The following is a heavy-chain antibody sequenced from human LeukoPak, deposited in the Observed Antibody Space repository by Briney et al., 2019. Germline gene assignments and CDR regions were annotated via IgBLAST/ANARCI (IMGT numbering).Heavy chain of an antibody. D-gene: IGHD3-3*01. J-gene: IGHJ4*02. CDR2: ISYDGRNK. Sequence: GGSLRLSCAASGFTFSSYGMHWVRRAPGKGLEWVAVISYDGRNKNYADSVKGRFTISRDNSMNTLYLQMNGLRPEDTAVYYCAKVARDFWSGHAFDYWGQGTLVTVSS. V-gene: IGHV3-30*04. CDR3: AKVARDFWSGHAFDY. CDR1: GFTFSSYG.